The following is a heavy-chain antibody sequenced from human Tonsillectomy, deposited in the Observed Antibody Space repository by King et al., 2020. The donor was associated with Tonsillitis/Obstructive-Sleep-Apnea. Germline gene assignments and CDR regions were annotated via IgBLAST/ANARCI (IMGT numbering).Heavy chain of an antibody. CDR3: AGRVGHTGGSRDS. D-gene: IGHD2-8*02. J-gene: IGHJ4*02. CDR2: ISSGSSYT. Sequence: LVESGGDLVKPGGSLRLSCAASGFTFSNYYMSGIRQAPGKGLEGVSYISSGSSYTEYADSVKGRFTISRDNAKNSLFRHMNSLRAEDTAVYYCAGRVGHTGGSRDSWSQGTLLTIPS. V-gene: IGHV3-11*05. CDR1: GFTFSNYY.